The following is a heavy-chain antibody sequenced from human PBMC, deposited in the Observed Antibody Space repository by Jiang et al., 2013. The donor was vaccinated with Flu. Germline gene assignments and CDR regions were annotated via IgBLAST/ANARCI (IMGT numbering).Heavy chain of an antibody. D-gene: IGHD3-16*01. CDR3: ARVSSPFEVMRGFFDY. Sequence: LLKPSETLSLTCTVSGGSVSSGSYYWSWIRQPPGKGLEWIGYIYYSGSTNYNPSLKSRVTISVDTSKNQFSLKLSSVTAADTAVYYCARVSSPFEVMRGFFDYWGQGTLVTVSS. CDR2: IYYSGST. J-gene: IGHJ4*02. V-gene: IGHV4-61*01. CDR1: GGSVSSGSYY.